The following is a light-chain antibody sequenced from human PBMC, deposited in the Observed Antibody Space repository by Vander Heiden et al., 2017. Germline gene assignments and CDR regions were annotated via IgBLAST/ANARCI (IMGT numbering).Light chain of an antibody. Sequence: QSVLTQPPSLSGAPGQRVTISCTGSSSNIGAGYDVHWYQQLPETAPKLGSDSHTTRPSGVPDRFSGLKSGTSASLDIAGLQAEDEADYDCQSYDNSLSGGVFGGGTKLTVL. J-gene: IGLJ3*02. CDR1: SSNIGAGYD. CDR2: SHT. CDR3: QSYDNSLSGGV. V-gene: IGLV1-40*01.